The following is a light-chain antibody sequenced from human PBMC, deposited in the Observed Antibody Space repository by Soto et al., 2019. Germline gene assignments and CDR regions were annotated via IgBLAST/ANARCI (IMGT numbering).Light chain of an antibody. J-gene: IGKJ5*01. V-gene: IGKV3-20*01. Sequence: EIVLTQSPGTLSLSPGERATLSCRASQSVTSSYLAWYQQKPGQAPRLLVYGASSRATGILDRFSGSGSGTDFTLTISRLEPEDFAVYYCQQYGSSITFGQGTRLEIQ. CDR3: QQYGSSIT. CDR1: QSVTSSY. CDR2: GAS.